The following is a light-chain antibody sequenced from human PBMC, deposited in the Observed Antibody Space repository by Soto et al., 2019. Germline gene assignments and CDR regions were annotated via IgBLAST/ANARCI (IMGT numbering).Light chain of an antibody. CDR1: SSNIGARYE. V-gene: IGLV1-40*01. J-gene: IGLJ2*01. CDR2: EDI. CDR3: QSYDSSLSAVV. Sequence: QPVLTQPPSVSGAPGQTVTISCTGSSSNIGARYEVHWYQQLPGTAPKLLIYEDIKRPSGVPDRFSGSKSGASASLAITGLLSEDEAEYYCQSYDSSLSAVVFGGGTKVTVL.